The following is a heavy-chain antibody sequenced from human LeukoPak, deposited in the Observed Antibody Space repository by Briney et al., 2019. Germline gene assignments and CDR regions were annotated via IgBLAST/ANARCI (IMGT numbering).Heavy chain of an antibody. CDR2: ISGSGGST. J-gene: IGHJ4*02. CDR1: GFTFSSYA. Sequence: GGSLRLSCAASGFTFSSYAMSWVRQAPGKGLEWVSAISGSGGSTYYADSVKGRFTISRDNSKNTLYLQMNSLRAEDTAVYYCAPGGYCSGGSCYPLDYWGQGTLVTVSS. D-gene: IGHD2-15*01. V-gene: IGHV3-23*01. CDR3: APGGYCSGGSCYPLDY.